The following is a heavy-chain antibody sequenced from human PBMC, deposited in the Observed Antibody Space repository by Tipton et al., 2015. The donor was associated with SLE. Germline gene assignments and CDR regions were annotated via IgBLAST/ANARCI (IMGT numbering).Heavy chain of an antibody. CDR2: IYYSGST. J-gene: IGHJ5*02. CDR3: ARAVLYYDILTGYYPHWFGP. V-gene: IGHV4-30-4*01. Sequence: TLSLTCTVSGGSISSGDYYWSWIRQPPGNGRWCIGYIYYSGSTYYNPSLKSRVTIPVDTSKNQFSLKLSSVTAAGTAVYYCARAVLYYDILTGYYPHWFGPWDQGTLVTVSS. CDR1: GGSISSGDYY. D-gene: IGHD3-9*01.